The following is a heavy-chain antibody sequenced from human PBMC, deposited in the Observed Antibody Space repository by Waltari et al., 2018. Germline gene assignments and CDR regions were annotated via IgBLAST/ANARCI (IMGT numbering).Heavy chain of an antibody. CDR2: IKQDGSEK. J-gene: IGHJ4*02. V-gene: IGHV3-7*01. Sequence: EVQLVETGGGLVQSGGSLRLSCTGSGFTFSRYWMTWVRQAPGRGLEWVANIKQDGSEKYYVDSVKSRFTISRDNAKNSLYLQMNSLRAEDTAVYYCARDPMAYSYVPWYFDYWGQGALVTVSS. D-gene: IGHD5-18*01. CDR1: GFTFSRYW. CDR3: ARDPMAYSYVPWYFDY.